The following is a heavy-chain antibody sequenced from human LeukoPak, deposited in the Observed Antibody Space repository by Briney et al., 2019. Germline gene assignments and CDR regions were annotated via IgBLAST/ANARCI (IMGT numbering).Heavy chain of an antibody. CDR2: IIPIFGTA. CDR1: GGTFSSYA. CDR3: ARDQYYYDSSGSQTFDY. Sequence: GASVKVSFKASGGTFSSYAISWVRQAPGQGLEWMGGIIPIFGTANYAQKFQGRVTITADESTSTAYMELSSLRSEDTAVYYCARDQYYYDSSGSQTFDYWGQGTLVTVSS. J-gene: IGHJ4*02. V-gene: IGHV1-69*13. D-gene: IGHD3-22*01.